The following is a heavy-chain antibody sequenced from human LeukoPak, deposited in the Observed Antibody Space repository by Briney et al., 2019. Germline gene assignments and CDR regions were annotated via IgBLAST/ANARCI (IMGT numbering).Heavy chain of an antibody. D-gene: IGHD4-23*01. CDR2: INTNTGNP. J-gene: IGHJ4*02. CDR1: GYTFTSYG. CDR3: AREFGGLDY. V-gene: IGHV7-4-1*02. Sequence: ASVKVSCKASGYTFTSYGISWVRQAPGQGLEWMGWINTNTGNPTYAQGFTGRFVFSLDTSVSTSYLQINSLKAEDTAVYYCAREFGGLDYWGQGTLVTVSS.